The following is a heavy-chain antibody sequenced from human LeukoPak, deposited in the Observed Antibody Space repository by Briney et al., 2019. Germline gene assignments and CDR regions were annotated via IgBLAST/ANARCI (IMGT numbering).Heavy chain of an antibody. J-gene: IGHJ4*02. Sequence: PGGSLRLSCAASGFTFSSYGMHWVRQAPGKGLEWVAVIWYDGSNKYYADSVKGRFTISRDNSKNTLYLQMNSLRAEDTAVYYCARDPTSYYDILTGYIKYYFDYWGQGTLVTVSS. V-gene: IGHV3-33*01. CDR2: IWYDGSNK. D-gene: IGHD3-9*01. CDR1: GFTFSSYG. CDR3: ARDPTSYYDILTGYIKYYFDY.